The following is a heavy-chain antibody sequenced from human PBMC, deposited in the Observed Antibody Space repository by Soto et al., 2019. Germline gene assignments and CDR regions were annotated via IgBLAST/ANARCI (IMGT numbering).Heavy chain of an antibody. J-gene: IGHJ6*02. CDR3: AGTYYDFWRTMDV. Sequence: EVQLVESGGGLVQPGGSLRLSCAASGFTFSSYWMHWVRQAPGKGLVWVSRINSDGSSTSYADSVKGRFTISRDNAKKTLYLQMNSLRAEDTAVYYCAGTYYDFWRTMDVWGQGTTVTVSS. V-gene: IGHV3-74*01. CDR2: INSDGSST. CDR1: GFTFSSYW. D-gene: IGHD3-3*01.